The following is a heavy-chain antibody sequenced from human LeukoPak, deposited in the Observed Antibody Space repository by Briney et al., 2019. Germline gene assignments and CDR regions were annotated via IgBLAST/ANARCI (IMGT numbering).Heavy chain of an antibody. J-gene: IGHJ6*02. CDR3: ARGRPWGYYYGSRKTHYGMDV. CDR2: ISYDGSNK. Sequence: GRSLRLSCAASGFTFSSYAMHWVRQAPGKGLEWVAVISYDGSNKYYADSVKGRFTISRDNSKNTLYLQMNSLRAEDTAVYYCARGRPWGYYYGSRKTHYGMDVWGQGTTVTVSS. D-gene: IGHD3-10*01. CDR1: GFTFSSYA. V-gene: IGHV3-30-3*01.